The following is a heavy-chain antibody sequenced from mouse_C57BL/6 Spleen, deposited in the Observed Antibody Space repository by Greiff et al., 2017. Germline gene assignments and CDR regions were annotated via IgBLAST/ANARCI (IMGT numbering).Heavy chain of an antibody. CDR1: GFSINSDCY. D-gene: IGHD1-1*01. J-gene: IGHJ4*01. CDR2: TFYSGIT. CDR3: ARGYYYGSSYDYAMDY. Sequence: EVKLQESGPSLVRPSQTLSLTCTVTGFSINSDCYWIWIRQFPGNKLEYIGYTFYSGITYYDPSLESRTYITRDTSKNQFSLKLSSVTTEDTATYYGARGYYYGSSYDYAMDYWVKEPQSPSPQ. V-gene: IGHV3-3*01.